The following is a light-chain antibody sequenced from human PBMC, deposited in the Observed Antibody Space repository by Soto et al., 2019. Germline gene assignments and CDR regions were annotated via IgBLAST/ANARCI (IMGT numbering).Light chain of an antibody. J-gene: IGKJ4*01. V-gene: IGKV3-11*01. CDR2: DAS. Sequence: EIVLTQSPAILSLSPGERATLSCRASQTVSSYLAWYQQKPGQAPRLLIYDASTRATGIPARFIGSGSGTDFPLTISSIEPEDFGVYDCQQRNSWPLTFGGGTEVEIK. CDR3: QQRNSWPLT. CDR1: QTVSSY.